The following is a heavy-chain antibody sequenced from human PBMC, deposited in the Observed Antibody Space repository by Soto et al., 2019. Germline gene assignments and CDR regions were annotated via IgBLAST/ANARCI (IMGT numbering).Heavy chain of an antibody. D-gene: IGHD2-21*01. J-gene: IGHJ4*02. CDR2: IKQDGSEK. Sequence: EVQLVESGGGLVQPGGSLRLSCAASGFTFSNYWMVWVRQAPEKGPEWVATIKQDGSEKYYVDSVKGRFTISRDNTKNSLYLQMNGLRAEDTALYSCARETSADSFWGQGTLVTVSS. CDR1: GFTFSNYW. CDR3: ARETSADSF. V-gene: IGHV3-7*01.